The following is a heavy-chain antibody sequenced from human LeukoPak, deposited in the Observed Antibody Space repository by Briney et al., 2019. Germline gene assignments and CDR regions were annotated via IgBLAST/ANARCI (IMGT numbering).Heavy chain of an antibody. Sequence: GGSLRLSCAASGFTFSRYWMHWVPQAPGKGLVWVSRIKTDGSYTSYADSVKGRFTISRDNAKSTLFLQMNGLRGEDTAIYYCASEEGGLDVWGQGTTVTVSS. V-gene: IGHV3-74*01. CDR3: ASEEGGLDV. CDR1: GFTFSRYW. CDR2: IKTDGSYT. J-gene: IGHJ6*02.